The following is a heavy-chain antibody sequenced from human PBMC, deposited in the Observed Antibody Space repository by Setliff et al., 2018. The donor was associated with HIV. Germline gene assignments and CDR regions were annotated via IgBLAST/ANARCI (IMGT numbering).Heavy chain of an antibody. CDR1: GGTFGNYG. CDR3: ARGWSEGTHLFQVEYFHH. V-gene: IGHV1-69*10. Sequence: ASVKVSCKASGGTFGNYGVGWVRQAPGQGLEWVGGIVPILNIANYAQEFQGRATITADKSTSTVYMEVRDLKPDDTALYYCARGWSEGTHLFQVEYFHHWGQGTLVTVSS. J-gene: IGHJ1*01. CDR2: IVPILNIA. D-gene: IGHD2-8*01.